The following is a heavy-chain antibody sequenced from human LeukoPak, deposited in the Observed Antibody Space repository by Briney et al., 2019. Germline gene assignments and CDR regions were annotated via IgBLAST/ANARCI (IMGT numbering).Heavy chain of an antibody. J-gene: IGHJ4*02. CDR2: ISPNSGGT. V-gene: IGHV1-2*02. CDR3: ARNYGGTSKYFDY. CDR1: GYTFTGYF. Sequence: ASVKVSCKASGYTFTGYFMHWVRQAPGQGLEWMGWISPNSGGTNYAQKFQGRVTMTGDTSISTDYMELSGLRSDDTAVYYCARNYGGTSKYFDYWGQETLVTVSS. D-gene: IGHD4-23*01.